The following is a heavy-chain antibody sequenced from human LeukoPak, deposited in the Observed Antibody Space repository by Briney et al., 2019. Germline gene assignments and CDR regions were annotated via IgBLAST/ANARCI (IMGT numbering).Heavy chain of an antibody. D-gene: IGHD3-3*01. V-gene: IGHV4-59*01. CDR2: IYYSGST. J-gene: IGHJ5*02. CDR1: GGSISSYY. Sequence: PSETLSLTCTVSGGSISSYYWSWIRQPPGEGRVWIGYIYYSGSTNYNPSLKSRVTISVDTSKNQFSLKLSSVTAADTAVYYCARATYYDFWSGYYDRENWFDPWGQGTLVTVSS. CDR3: ARATYYDFWSGYYDRENWFDP.